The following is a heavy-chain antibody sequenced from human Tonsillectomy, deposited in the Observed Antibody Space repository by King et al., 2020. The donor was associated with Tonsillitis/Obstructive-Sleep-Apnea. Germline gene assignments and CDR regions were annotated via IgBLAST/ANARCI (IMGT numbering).Heavy chain of an antibody. V-gene: IGHV3-74*01. J-gene: IGHJ3*02. CDR3: ARGGGNSCQAFDI. D-gene: IGHD4-23*01. Sequence: VQLVESGGGLVQPGGSLRLSCAASGFTFSSYWMHWVRQAPGKGLVWVSRINSDGSSTSYADSVKGRFTISRDNAKNTVYLQTNSLRAEDTAVYYCARGGGNSCQAFDIWGQGTMVTASS. CDR2: INSDGSST. CDR1: GFTFSSYW.